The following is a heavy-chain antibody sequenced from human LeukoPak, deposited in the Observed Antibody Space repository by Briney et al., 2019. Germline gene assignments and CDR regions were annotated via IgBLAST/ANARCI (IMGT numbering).Heavy chain of an antibody. CDR2: ISWNSGSI. V-gene: IGHV3-9*01. Sequence: GRSLRLSCAASGFTFDDYAMHWVRQVPGRGLEWVSGISWNSGSIGYADSVKGRFTISRDNAKNSLYLQMNSLRAEDTALYYCAKSSMVRGAYFDYWGQGTLVTVSS. J-gene: IGHJ4*02. CDR1: GFTFDDYA. CDR3: AKSSMVRGAYFDY. D-gene: IGHD3-10*01.